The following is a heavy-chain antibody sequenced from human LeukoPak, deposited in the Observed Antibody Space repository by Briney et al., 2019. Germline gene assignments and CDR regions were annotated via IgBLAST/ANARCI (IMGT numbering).Heavy chain of an antibody. CDR2: ISGSGGST. CDR3: AKDKSYRQQLVQGAPHGMDV. Sequence: PGGSLRLSCAASGFSFSTYWMSWVRQTPEKGLEWVSAISGSGGSTYYADSVKGRFTISRDNSKNTLYLQMNSLRAEDTAVYYCAKDKSYRQQLVQGAPHGMDVWGQGTTVTVSS. CDR1: GFSFSTYW. J-gene: IGHJ6*02. D-gene: IGHD6-13*01. V-gene: IGHV3-23*01.